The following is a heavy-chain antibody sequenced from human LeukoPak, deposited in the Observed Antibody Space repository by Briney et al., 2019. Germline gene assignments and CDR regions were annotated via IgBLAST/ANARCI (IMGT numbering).Heavy chain of an antibody. V-gene: IGHV5-51*01. CDR2: IYPGESDT. CDR1: GYSFTSYW. Sequence: GESLKISCKGSGYSFTSYWIGWVRQMPGKGLEWMGIIYPGESDTRYSPSSQGQVTISADKSISTAYLQWNSLKASDTAMYYCVRRASYYDGLDYWGQGTLVTVSS. CDR3: VRRASYYDGLDY. J-gene: IGHJ4*02. D-gene: IGHD3-22*01.